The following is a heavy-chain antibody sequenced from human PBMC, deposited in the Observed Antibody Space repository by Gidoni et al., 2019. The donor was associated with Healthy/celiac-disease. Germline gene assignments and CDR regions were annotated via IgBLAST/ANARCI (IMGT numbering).Heavy chain of an antibody. Sequence: QVQLQESSPGLVKPSQTLSLTCPVSAGSISSGGYYWSWIRQHPGKGLEWIGYIYYSGSTYYNPSLKSRVTISVDTSKNQFSLKLSSVTAADTAVYYCASYVGQQPPYYYYGMDVWGQGTTVTVSS. CDR1: AGSISSGGYY. CDR3: ASYVGQQPPYYYYGMDV. V-gene: IGHV4-31*03. J-gene: IGHJ6*02. CDR2: IYYSGST. D-gene: IGHD6-13*01.